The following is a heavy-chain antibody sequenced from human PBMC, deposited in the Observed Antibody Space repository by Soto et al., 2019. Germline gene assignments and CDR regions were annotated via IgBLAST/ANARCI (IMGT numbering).Heavy chain of an antibody. CDR1: GGSISNYY. CDR3: ARLGRYYQSLDS. Sequence: SETLSLTCTVSGGSISNYYWTWIRQPPGKGLEWVGYIYYGGTTSYNPSLKSRVTISLETSKSQFSLRLTSVTAADTAVYYCARLGRYYQSLDSWGPGTLVTVS. CDR2: IYYGGTT. J-gene: IGHJ5*01. D-gene: IGHD3-10*01. V-gene: IGHV4-59*08.